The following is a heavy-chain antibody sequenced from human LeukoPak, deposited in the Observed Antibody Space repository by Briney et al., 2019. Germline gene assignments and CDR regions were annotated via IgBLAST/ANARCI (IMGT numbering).Heavy chain of an antibody. J-gene: IGHJ4*02. CDR2: IIPIFGTA. D-gene: IGHD4-23*01. CDR1: GGTFSSYA. CDR3: AREMRETPNYFNQ. V-gene: IGHV1-69*13. Sequence: SVKVSCKASGGTFSSYAISWVRQAPGQGLEWMGGIIPIFGTANYAQKFQGRVTITADESTSTAYMELSSLRSEDTAVYYCAREMRETPNYFNQWGQGTLVTVSS.